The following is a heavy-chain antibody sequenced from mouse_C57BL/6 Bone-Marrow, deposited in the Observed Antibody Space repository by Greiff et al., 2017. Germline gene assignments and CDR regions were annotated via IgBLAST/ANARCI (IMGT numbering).Heavy chain of an antibody. D-gene: IGHD4-1*01. CDR3: ARTGAAFAMDY. J-gene: IGHJ4*01. V-gene: IGHV1-81*01. Sequence: QVQLQQSGAELVRPGASVKLSCKASGYTFTSYGISWVQQTTGQGLEWIGEIYPRSGYTYYNEKFKGKTTLTADKSSSTAYLELRSLTSEDSAVYVCARTGAAFAMDYWGQGTSVTVSS. CDR1: GYTFTSYG. CDR2: IYPRSGYT.